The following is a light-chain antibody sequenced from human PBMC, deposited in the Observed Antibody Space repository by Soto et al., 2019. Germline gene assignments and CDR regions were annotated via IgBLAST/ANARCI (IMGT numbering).Light chain of an antibody. CDR1: QGISNS. CDR3: QQYKAYPYT. Sequence: DIQMTQSPSAMSASLGDRVTITCRASQGISNSLAWFQQKPGRVPKRLIYGASTLQSWAPSRFSGSASGAAFTLTISSLQPEDFATYYCQQYKAYPYTFAQGTKVDIK. CDR2: GAS. V-gene: IGKV1-17*03. J-gene: IGKJ2*01.